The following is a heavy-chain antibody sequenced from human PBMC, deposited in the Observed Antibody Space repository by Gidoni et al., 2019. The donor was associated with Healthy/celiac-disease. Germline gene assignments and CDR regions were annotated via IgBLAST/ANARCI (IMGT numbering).Heavy chain of an antibody. CDR1: GYTFTSYY. CDR3: ARAYGRGYMDV. Sequence: QVQLVQSGAEVKKPGASVKVSCKASGYTFTSYYMHWVRQATGQGLEWMGILNPSGGSTSYAQKVQGRVTMTRDTSTSTVDMELSSLRSEDTAVYYCARAYGRGYMDVWGKGTTVTVSS. V-gene: IGHV1-46*03. J-gene: IGHJ6*03. CDR2: LNPSGGST. D-gene: IGHD3-10*01.